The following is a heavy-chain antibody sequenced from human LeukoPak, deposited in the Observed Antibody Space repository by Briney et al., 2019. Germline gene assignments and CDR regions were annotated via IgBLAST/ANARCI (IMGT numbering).Heavy chain of an antibody. CDR3: ARFGTLAAVDTDY. V-gene: IGHV4-39*01. Sequence: SETLSLTCTVSGGSIMSNTYHWAWIRQPPGKGLEWIGSIYYSGSTYYNPSLKSRVTISVDTSKNQFSLKVSSVTAADSAVYYCARFGTLAAVDTDYWGQGTLVTVSS. CDR1: GGSIMSNTYH. J-gene: IGHJ4*02. D-gene: IGHD6-13*01. CDR2: IYYSGST.